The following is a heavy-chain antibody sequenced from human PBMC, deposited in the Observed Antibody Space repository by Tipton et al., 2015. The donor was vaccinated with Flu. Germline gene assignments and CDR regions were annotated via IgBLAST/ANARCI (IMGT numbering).Heavy chain of an antibody. D-gene: IGHD6-6*01. CDR1: GGSISSYY. J-gene: IGHJ4*02. CDR3: ERMILLGAARPVFDY. CDR2: IYYSGST. Sequence: TLSLTCTVSGGSISSYYWSWIRQPPGKGLEWIGYIYYSGSTNYNPSLKSRVTITVDTSKNQFSLKLSSVTAADTAVYYCERMILLGAARPVFDYWGQGTLVTVSS. V-gene: IGHV4-59*01.